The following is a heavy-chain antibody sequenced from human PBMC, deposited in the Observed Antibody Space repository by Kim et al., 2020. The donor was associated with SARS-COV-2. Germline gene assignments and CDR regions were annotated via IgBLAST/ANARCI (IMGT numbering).Heavy chain of an antibody. J-gene: IGHJ6*01. V-gene: IGHV3-23*01. CDR2: ISAGGHSI. CDR1: GFMFSSHA. D-gene: IGHD1-26*01. Sequence: GGSLRLSCAASGFMFSSHAMTWVRQAPGKGLERVAIISAGGHSIYYADSVKGRFTVSRDNSKNTLYLQMNSLRAEDTALYFCAKDQSGDYYYYSGMDVCGPGTTVTVSS. CDR3: AKDQSGDYYYYSGMDV.